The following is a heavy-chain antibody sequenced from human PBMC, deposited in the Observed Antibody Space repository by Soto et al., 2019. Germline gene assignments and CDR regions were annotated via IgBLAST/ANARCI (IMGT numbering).Heavy chain of an antibody. D-gene: IGHD3-10*01. CDR1: GFSLTTSGVG. CDR3: ARRDGFGGFDS. J-gene: IGHJ5*01. Sequence: QITLKESGPTLVKPTQTLTLTCTFSGFSLTTSGVGVGWIRQPPGKALEWLALIYWDDDKRYSPSLKSRLTITKDTSRNPVVLTMNNMGPVDTATYFCARRDGFGGFDSWGQGTLVTVSS. CDR2: IYWDDDK. V-gene: IGHV2-5*02.